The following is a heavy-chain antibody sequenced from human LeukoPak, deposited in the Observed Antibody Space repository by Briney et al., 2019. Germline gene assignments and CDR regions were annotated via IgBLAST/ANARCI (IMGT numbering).Heavy chain of an antibody. CDR2: INPNSGGT. J-gene: IGHJ4*02. CDR3: ARLGRYDFWSGYYRAIDYFDY. D-gene: IGHD3-3*01. Sequence: ASVKVSCKASGYTFTGYYMHWVRQAPGQGLEWMGWINPNSGGTNYAQKFQGRVTMTRDTSISTAYMELSRLRSDDTAVYYCARLGRYDFWSGYYRAIDYFDYWGQGTLVTVSS. CDR1: GYTFTGYY. V-gene: IGHV1-2*02.